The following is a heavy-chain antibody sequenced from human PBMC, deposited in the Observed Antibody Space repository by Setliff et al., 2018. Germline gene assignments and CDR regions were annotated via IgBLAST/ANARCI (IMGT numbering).Heavy chain of an antibody. CDR1: GYNFIAFG. CDR3: VRGPGPSVVVAMPFDR. V-gene: IGHV1-18*01. J-gene: IGHJ4*02. CDR2: ISPYNEKT. D-gene: IGHD5-12*01. Sequence: ASVKVSCKTSGYNFIAFGISWVRQAPGQGLEWMGWISPYNEKTNYAEKFQGRVTMTTDTSTTTVYMEVASLRSDDTAVYYCVRGPGPSVVVAMPFDRWGQGTLVTVS.